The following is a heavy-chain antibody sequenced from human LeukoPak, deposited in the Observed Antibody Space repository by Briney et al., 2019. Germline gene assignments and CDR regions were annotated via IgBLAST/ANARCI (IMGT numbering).Heavy chain of an antibody. CDR2: ISAYNGNT. Sequence: ASVKVSCKASGYTFTSYGISWVRQAPGQGLEWMGWISAYNGNTNYAQKLQGRVTMTTDTSTSTAYMELRSLRSDDTAVYYCTRSQWELLPGDYWGQGTLVTVSS. J-gene: IGHJ4*02. V-gene: IGHV1-18*01. CDR3: TRSQWELLPGDY. CDR1: GYTFTSYG. D-gene: IGHD1-26*01.